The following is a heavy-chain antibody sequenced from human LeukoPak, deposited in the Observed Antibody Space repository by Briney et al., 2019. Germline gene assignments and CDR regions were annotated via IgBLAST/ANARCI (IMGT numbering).Heavy chain of an antibody. CDR3: ARISYGGQFDY. Sequence: RSGGSLRLSCAASGFTFSSYGMHWVRQAPGKGPEWVAVISYDGSNKYYADSVKGRFTISRDNSKNTLYLQMNSLRAEDTAVYYCARISYGGQFDYWGQGTLVTVSS. CDR2: ISYDGSNK. V-gene: IGHV3-30*03. D-gene: IGHD4-23*01. J-gene: IGHJ4*02. CDR1: GFTFSSYG.